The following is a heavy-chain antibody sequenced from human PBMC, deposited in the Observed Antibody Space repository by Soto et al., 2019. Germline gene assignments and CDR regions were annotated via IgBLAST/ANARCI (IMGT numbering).Heavy chain of an antibody. V-gene: IGHV3-30*18. D-gene: IGHD3-3*01. CDR1: GFTFSSYG. Sequence: PGGSLILSCAGAGFTFSSYGMHWVRQAPGKGLEWVAVISYDGSDKYYGDSVKGRFTISRDDSKNTLYLQMNSLRVEDTAIYYCAKTAGYYPFDYWGRGTLVTVSS. J-gene: IGHJ4*02. CDR2: ISYDGSDK. CDR3: AKTAGYYPFDY.